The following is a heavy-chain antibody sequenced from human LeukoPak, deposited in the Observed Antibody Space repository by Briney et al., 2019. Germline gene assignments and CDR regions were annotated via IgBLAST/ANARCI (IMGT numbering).Heavy chain of an antibody. CDR3: TRDLTVATIRTPLQH. J-gene: IGHJ1*01. CDR2: IWCDGINK. Sequence: GGSLRLSCAASGFTFSSYAMTWVRQAPGKGLEWVAVIWCDGINKYYADSVKGRFTISRDNSKNTVHLQMNSLRAEDTAVYYCTRDLTVATIRTPLQHWGQGTLVTVSS. D-gene: IGHD5-12*01. V-gene: IGHV3-33*08. CDR1: GFTFSSYA.